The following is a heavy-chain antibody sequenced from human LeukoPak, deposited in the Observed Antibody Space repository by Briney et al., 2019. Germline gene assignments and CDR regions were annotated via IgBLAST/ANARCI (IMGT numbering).Heavy chain of an antibody. V-gene: IGHV4-39*07. D-gene: IGHD3-22*01. J-gene: IGHJ6*03. Sequence: SETLSLTCTVSGGSISSSSYYWGWIRQPPGKGLEWIGSIYYSGSTYYNPSLKSRVTISVDTSKSQFSLKLSSVTAADTAVYYCARGQVVSDYYYMDVWGKGTTVTVSS. CDR1: GGSISSSSYY. CDR3: ARGQVVSDYYYMDV. CDR2: IYYSGST.